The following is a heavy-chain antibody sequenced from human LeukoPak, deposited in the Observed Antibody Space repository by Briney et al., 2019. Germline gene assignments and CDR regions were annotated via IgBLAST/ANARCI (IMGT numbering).Heavy chain of an antibody. D-gene: IGHD3-10*01. J-gene: IGHJ4*02. CDR3: GRAYLAGVRD. Sequence: GGSLRLSCAVSGFTLSSYSMKWVRQAPGKGLEWVSYISHSSSTIYYADSVKGRFTISRDNAKNSLYLQMNGLTADDTGVYYCGRAYLAGVRDWGQGTLVTVSS. V-gene: IGHV3-48*01. CDR1: GFTLSSYS. CDR2: ISHSSSTI.